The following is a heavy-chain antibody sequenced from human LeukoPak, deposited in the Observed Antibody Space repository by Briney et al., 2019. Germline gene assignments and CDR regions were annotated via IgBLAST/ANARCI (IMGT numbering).Heavy chain of an antibody. CDR3: ARDDCGSTTCYGDY. CDR2: ISSSSSYI. CDR1: GFTFSSYS. D-gene: IGHD2-2*01. Sequence: GGSLRLSCAASGFTFSSYSMNWVRQAPGKGLEWVSSISSSSSYIYYADSVKGRFTISRDNAKNSLYLQMNSLRAEDTAVYYCARDDCGSTTCYGDYWGQGTLVTVSS. V-gene: IGHV3-21*01. J-gene: IGHJ4*02.